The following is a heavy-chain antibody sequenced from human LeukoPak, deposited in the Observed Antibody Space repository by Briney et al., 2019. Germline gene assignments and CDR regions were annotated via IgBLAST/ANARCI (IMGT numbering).Heavy chain of an antibody. V-gene: IGHV3-48*03. CDR2: ISSSGSTI. Sequence: GGSLRLSCAASGFTFSSYEMNWVRQAPGKGLEWVSYISSSGSTIYYADSVKGRFTISRDNAKNSLYLQMNRLRAEDTAVYYCARERQLERLTFGKEGSAFDYWGQGTLVSVSS. D-gene: IGHD1-1*01. CDR1: GFTFSSYE. CDR3: ARERQLERLTFGKEGSAFDY. J-gene: IGHJ4*02.